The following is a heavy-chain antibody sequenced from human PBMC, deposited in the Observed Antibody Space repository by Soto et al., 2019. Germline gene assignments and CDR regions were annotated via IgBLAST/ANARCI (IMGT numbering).Heavy chain of an antibody. V-gene: IGHV3-23*01. Sequence: GGALRLSCAPSGFTFSSYWMLLGPHAPGKGLEWVSDISGSGGSTYYADSVKGRLTISRDNSKNTLYLQMNSLRAEDTALYYCAKAPYSGTLNYFDYWGQGTLVTVSS. D-gene: IGHD1-26*01. CDR3: AKAPYSGTLNYFDY. CDR2: ISGSGGST. J-gene: IGHJ4*02. CDR1: GFTFSSYW.